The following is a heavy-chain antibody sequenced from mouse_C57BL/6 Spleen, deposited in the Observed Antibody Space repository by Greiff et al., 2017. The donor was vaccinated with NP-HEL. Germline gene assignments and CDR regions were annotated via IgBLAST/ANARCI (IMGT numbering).Heavy chain of an antibody. CDR1: GYTFTDYY. J-gene: IGHJ3*01. V-gene: IGHV1-26*01. D-gene: IGHD1-1*01. Sequence: EVQLQQSGPELVKPGASVKISCKASGYTFTDYYMNWVKQSHGKSLEWIGDINPNNGGTSYNQKFKGKATLTVDKSSSTAYMELRSLTSEDSAVYYCARWDYYGSREFAYWGQGTLDTVSA. CDR2: INPNNGGT. CDR3: ARWDYYGSREFAY.